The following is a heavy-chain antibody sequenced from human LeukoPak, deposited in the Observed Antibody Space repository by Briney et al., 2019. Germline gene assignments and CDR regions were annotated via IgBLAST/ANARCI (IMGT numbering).Heavy chain of an antibody. D-gene: IGHD1-26*01. CDR2: ISYDGSNK. CDR3: AKLSGSHSASAFDI. J-gene: IGHJ3*02. Sequence: PGGSLRLSCAASGFTFSSYGMHWVRQAPGKGLEWVAVISYDGSNKYYADSVKGRFTISRDNSKNTLYLQMNSLRAEDTAVYYCAKLSGSHSASAFDIWGQGTMVTVSS. CDR1: GFTFSSYG. V-gene: IGHV3-30*18.